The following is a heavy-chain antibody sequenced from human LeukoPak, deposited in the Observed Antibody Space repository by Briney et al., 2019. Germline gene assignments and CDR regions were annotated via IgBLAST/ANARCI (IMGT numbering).Heavy chain of an antibody. J-gene: IGHJ5*02. V-gene: IGHV4-31*03. CDR1: GGSISSGGYY. CDR3: ARARPYNPPNWFDP. D-gene: IGHD1-1*01. Sequence: PSETLSLTCTVSGGSISSGGYYWRWIRQHPGKGLEWIGYIYYSGSTYYNPSLKSRVTISVDTSKNQFSLKLSSVTAADTAVYYCARARPYNPPNWFDPWGQGTLVTVSS. CDR2: IYYSGST.